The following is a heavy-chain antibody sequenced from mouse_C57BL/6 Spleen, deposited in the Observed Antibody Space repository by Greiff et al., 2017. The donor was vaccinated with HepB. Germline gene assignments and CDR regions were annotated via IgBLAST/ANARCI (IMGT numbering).Heavy chain of an antibody. J-gene: IGHJ1*03. D-gene: IGHD1-1*01. Sequence: VQLKESGPGLVKPSQSLSLTCSVTGYSITSGYYWNWIRQFPGNKLEWMGYISYDGSNNYNPSLKNRISITRDTSKNQFFLKLNSVTTEDTATYYCARGALRDWYFDVWGTGTTVTVSS. CDR3: ARGALRDWYFDV. V-gene: IGHV3-6*01. CDR1: GYSITSGYY. CDR2: ISYDGSN.